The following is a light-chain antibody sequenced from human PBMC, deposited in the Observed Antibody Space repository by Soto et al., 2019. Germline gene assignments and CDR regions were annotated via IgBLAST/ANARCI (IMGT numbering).Light chain of an antibody. CDR3: HQDFNLPWT. Sequence: EVVLTQSPATLSLAPGERATLSCRASQFLSSYLAWYQQKPGQPPRLLIYDTSNRATGIPARFSGSRSGTDFTLTISSLEPEDFAVYFCHQDFNLPWTFGQGTKVDIK. V-gene: IGKV3-11*01. CDR2: DTS. CDR1: QFLSSY. J-gene: IGKJ1*01.